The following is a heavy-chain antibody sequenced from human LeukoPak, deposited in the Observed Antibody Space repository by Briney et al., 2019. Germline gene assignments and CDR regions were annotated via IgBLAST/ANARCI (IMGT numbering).Heavy chain of an antibody. CDR1: GGSISSSSYY. CDR3: ARFGDPVKRAYYYYYMDV. J-gene: IGHJ6*03. V-gene: IGHV4-39*07. CDR2: IYYSGST. Sequence: PSETLTLTCTVSGGSISSSSYYWGWIRQPPGKGLEWIGSIYYSGSTYYNPSLKSRVTISVDTSKNQFSLKLSSVTAADTAMYYCARFGDPVKRAYYYYYMDVWGKGTTVTVSS. D-gene: IGHD3-10*01.